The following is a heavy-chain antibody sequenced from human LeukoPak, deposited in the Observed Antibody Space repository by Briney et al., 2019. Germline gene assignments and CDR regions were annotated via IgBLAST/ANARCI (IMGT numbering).Heavy chain of an antibody. V-gene: IGHV4-59*01. CDR1: GGSISSYY. Sequence: KSSETLSLTCTVSGGSISSYYWTWIRQPPGKGLEWIGYISHSGSADYNPSLRSRVTISVDTSKNQFSLKLNSVTAADTAVYYCARVRYCSTNRCYDREFDNWGQGTLVTVSS. CDR3: ARVRYCSTNRCYDREFDN. D-gene: IGHD2-2*01. CDR2: ISHSGSA. J-gene: IGHJ4*02.